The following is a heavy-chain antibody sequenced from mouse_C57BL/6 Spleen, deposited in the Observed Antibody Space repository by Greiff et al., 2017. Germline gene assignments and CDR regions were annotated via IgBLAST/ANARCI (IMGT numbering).Heavy chain of an antibody. V-gene: IGHV1-62-2*01. Sequence: QVQLQQSGAELVKPGASVKLSCKASGYTFTEYTIHWVKQRSGQGLEWIGWFYPGSGSIKYNEKFKDKATLTADKSSSTVYMELSRLTSEDSAVYFCARHEDRDYSNYGYFDDWGQGTTRTVSS. CDR3: ARHEDRDYSNYGYFDD. J-gene: IGHJ2*01. CDR2: FYPGSGSI. CDR1: GYTFTEYT. D-gene: IGHD2-5*01.